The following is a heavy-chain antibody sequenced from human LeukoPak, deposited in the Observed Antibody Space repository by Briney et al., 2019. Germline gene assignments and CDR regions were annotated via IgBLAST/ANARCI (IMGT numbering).Heavy chain of an antibody. CDR3: ASDHSGWLGLGY. J-gene: IGHJ4*02. CDR2: IYAGGRS. D-gene: IGHD6-19*01. V-gene: IGHV4-61*02. Sequence: PSETLSLTCTVSNVSISSGSHYWNWIRQPAGKGLEWIGRIYAGGRSNYNPSLRSRVTISVDTSKNQFSLRLSSVAATDTGVYYCASDHSGWLGLGYWGQGTLVSVSS. CDR1: NVSISSGSHY.